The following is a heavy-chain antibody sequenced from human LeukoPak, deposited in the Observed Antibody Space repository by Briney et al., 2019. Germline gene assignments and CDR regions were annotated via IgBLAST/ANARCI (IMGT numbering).Heavy chain of an antibody. Sequence: GASVKVSCKASGYTFTSYGISWVRQAPGQGLEWMGWISAYNGNTNYAQKLQGRVTMTRDTSINTAYMELSSLRSDDTAVYYCARDLYGSGSSGFDPWGQGTLVTVSS. V-gene: IGHV1-18*01. CDR3: ARDLYGSGSSGFDP. D-gene: IGHD3-10*01. J-gene: IGHJ5*02. CDR1: GYTFTSYG. CDR2: ISAYNGNT.